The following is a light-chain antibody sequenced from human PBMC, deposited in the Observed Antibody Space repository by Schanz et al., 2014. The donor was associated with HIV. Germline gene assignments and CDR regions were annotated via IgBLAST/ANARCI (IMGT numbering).Light chain of an antibody. CDR3: CSYAGISTSVV. J-gene: IGLJ2*01. Sequence: QSVLTQPASVSGSPGQSITISCTGTSADVGAYNFVSWYQQHPGKAPKVIIYDVSVRPSGVSNRFSGSRSGNTASLTISGLQAEDEANYYCCSYAGISTSVVFGGGTKLTVL. CDR1: SADVGAYNF. CDR2: DVS. V-gene: IGLV2-23*02.